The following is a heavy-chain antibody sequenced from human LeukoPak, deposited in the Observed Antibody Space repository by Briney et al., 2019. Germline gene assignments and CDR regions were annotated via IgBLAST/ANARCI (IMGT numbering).Heavy chain of an antibody. CDR2: ISYDGSNK. CDR1: GFTFSSYA. V-gene: IGHV3-30*04. CDR3: VRDLYSSSWYSLFS. D-gene: IGHD6-13*01. Sequence: GRSLRLSCAASGFTFSSYAMHWVRQAPGKGLEWVAVISYDGSNKYYADSVKGRFTISRDNSKNTLYLQMNSLRAEDTAAYYCVRDLYSSSWYSLFSWGQGTLVTVSS. J-gene: IGHJ4*02.